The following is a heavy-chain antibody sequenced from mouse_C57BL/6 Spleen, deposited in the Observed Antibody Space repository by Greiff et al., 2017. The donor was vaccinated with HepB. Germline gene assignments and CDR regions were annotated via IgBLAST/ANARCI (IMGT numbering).Heavy chain of an antibody. CDR1: GYTFTGYW. CDR3: ARRILRPDYYAMDY. J-gene: IGHJ4*01. CDR2: ILPGSGST. V-gene: IGHV1-9*01. Sequence: QVQLQQSGAELMKPGASVKLSCKATGYTFTGYWIEWVKQRPGHGLEWIGEILPGSGSTNHNEKFKGKATFTADTSSNTAYMQLSSLTTEDSAIYYCARRILRPDYYAMDYWGQGTSVTVSS. D-gene: IGHD1-2*01.